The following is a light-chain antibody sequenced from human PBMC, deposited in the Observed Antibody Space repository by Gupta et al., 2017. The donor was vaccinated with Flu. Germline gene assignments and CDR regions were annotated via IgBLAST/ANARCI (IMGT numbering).Light chain of an antibody. J-gene: IGKJ4*01. Sequence: EIVLTQSPGPLSLSPGERATLSCRASESVANSFLAWYQQKPGQAPRLLIYGASSRATGIPDRFGGSGSGTDFTLTISRLEPGDFAVYYCQQYSSPPLTFGGGTKVEI. V-gene: IGKV3-20*01. CDR1: ESVANSF. CDR2: GAS. CDR3: QQYSSPPLT.